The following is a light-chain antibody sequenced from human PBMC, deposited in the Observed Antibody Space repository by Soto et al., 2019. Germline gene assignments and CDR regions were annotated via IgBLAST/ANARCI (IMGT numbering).Light chain of an antibody. CDR2: GAS. J-gene: IGKJ4*01. Sequence: EIVLTQSPGTLSVSPLERGSLXGRASQSVSSNLAWYQQKPGQAPRLLIYGASTRATGIPARFSGSGSGTEFTLTISSLQSEDFAVYYCQQYNNWPLTFGGGTKVDI. V-gene: IGKV3-15*01. CDR1: QSVSSN. CDR3: QQYNNWPLT.